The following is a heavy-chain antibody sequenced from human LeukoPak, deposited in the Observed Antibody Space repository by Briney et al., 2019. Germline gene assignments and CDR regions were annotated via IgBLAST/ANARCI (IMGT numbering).Heavy chain of an antibody. D-gene: IGHD6-6*01. J-gene: IGHJ4*02. V-gene: IGHV3-30*18. CDR1: GFTFSSYG. CDR3: AKDNVWDSSSYFDY. Sequence: GGSLRLSCAASGFTFSSYGMHWVRQAPGQGLEWVAVISYDGSNKYYADSVKGRFTISRDNSKNTLYLQVNSLRAEDTAVYYCAKDNVWDSSSYFDYWGQGTLVSVSS. CDR2: ISYDGSNK.